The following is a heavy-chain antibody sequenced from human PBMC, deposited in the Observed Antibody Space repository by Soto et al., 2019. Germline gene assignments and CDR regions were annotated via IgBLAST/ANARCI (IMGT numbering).Heavy chain of an antibody. D-gene: IGHD2-2*01. Sequence: SGTLSLTCPVSGCSISSYYWSWIRQPPGKGLECIRYICYSGSTTSTPALKTRVTISVDTSKNQFSPKLSSVPAADTAVYYCARVPAAMWGAYYYYMDVWGKGTPVT. CDR3: ARVPAAMWGAYYYYMDV. CDR2: ICYSGST. V-gene: IGHV4-59*01. J-gene: IGHJ6*03. CDR1: GCSISSYY.